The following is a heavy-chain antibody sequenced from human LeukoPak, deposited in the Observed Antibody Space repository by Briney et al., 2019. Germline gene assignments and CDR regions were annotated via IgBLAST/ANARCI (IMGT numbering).Heavy chain of an antibody. CDR3: ARRTFPNDAFDV. Sequence: GGSLRLSCAASGITASSYAMNWVRQTPGKGLEWVSAISGSGSDIYYADSVKGRFTISRDNPKRSLYLQMNSLRAEDTAVYYCARRTFPNDAFDVWGQGTVVTVSS. CDR1: GITASSYA. V-gene: IGHV3-21*01. J-gene: IGHJ3*01. D-gene: IGHD1-7*01. CDR2: ISGSGSDI.